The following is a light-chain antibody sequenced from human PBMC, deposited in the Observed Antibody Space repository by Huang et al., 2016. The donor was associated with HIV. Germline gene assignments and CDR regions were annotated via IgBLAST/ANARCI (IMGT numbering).Light chain of an antibody. CDR3: QQRSSWPLT. CDR1: QGLDSH. Sequence: EIVLTQSPATLSLSPGERATLSCRVSQGLDSHLAWYQQKPGQAPRLLIYDTYHRATGIPARFSGGVSGTDFTLTIRSLEPEDSAVYYCQQRSSWPLTFGGGTKVEIK. CDR2: DTY. J-gene: IGKJ4*01. V-gene: IGKV3-11*01.